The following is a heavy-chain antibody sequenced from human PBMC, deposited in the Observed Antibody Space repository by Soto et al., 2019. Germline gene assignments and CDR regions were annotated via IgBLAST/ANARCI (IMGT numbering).Heavy chain of an antibody. V-gene: IGHV3-48*01. D-gene: IGHD3-22*01. CDR1: GYTFSTYS. Sequence: VQLVESGGGLVQPGGSLRLSCAASGYTFSTYSMNWVRQAPGKGLEWVSYISISSSTIYYADSVKGRFTISGDNAKNSLYLQMNSLRAEDTAVYYCAREGDSSGWYNWFDPWVQGTLVTVSS. J-gene: IGHJ5*02. CDR3: AREGDSSGWYNWFDP. CDR2: ISISSSTI.